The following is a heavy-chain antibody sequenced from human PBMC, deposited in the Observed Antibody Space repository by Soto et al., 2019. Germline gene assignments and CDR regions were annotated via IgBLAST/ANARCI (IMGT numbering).Heavy chain of an antibody. CDR2: IKSKTDGGTT. CDR3: TTDHWYYDILTGYSHRPLNAFDI. J-gene: IGHJ3*02. V-gene: IGHV3-15*01. CDR1: GFTFSNAW. D-gene: IGHD3-9*01. Sequence: GGSLRLSCAASGFTFSNAWMSWVRQAPGKGLEWVGRIKSKTDGGTTDYAAPVKGRFTISREDSKNTLYLQMNSLKTEDTAVYYCTTDHWYYDILTGYSHRPLNAFDIWGQGTMVTVSS.